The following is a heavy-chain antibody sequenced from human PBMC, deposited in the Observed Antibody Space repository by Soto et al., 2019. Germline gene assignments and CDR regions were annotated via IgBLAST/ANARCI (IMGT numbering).Heavy chain of an antibody. Sequence: PSETLSLTCTVSGGSISSGGYYWSWIRQHPGKGLEWIGYIYYSGSTYYNPSLKSRVTISVDTSKNQFSLKLSSVTAADTAVYYCARVSIDFWSGYSKGFDYWGQGTLVTVS. CDR2: IYYSGST. CDR1: GGSISSGGYY. D-gene: IGHD3-3*01. J-gene: IGHJ4*02. V-gene: IGHV4-31*03. CDR3: ARVSIDFWSGYSKGFDY.